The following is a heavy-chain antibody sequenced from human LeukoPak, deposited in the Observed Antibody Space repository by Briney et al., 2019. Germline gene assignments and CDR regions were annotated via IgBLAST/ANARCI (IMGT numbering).Heavy chain of an antibody. CDR2: VNTAGSST. Sequence: GGSLRLSCAASGFTFSTYWMHWVRQAPGKGLVWVSRVNTAGSSTSYADSVKGRFTISRDNAKNTLYLQMNSLRAEDTAMYYCVGGMGGHFDYWGQGTPVTVSS. CDR1: GFTFSTYW. CDR3: VGGMGGHFDY. J-gene: IGHJ4*02. D-gene: IGHD3-16*01. V-gene: IGHV3-74*01.